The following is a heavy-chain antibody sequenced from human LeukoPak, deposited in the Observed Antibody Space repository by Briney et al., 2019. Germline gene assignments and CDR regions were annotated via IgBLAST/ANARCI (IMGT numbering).Heavy chain of an antibody. V-gene: IGHV3-30-3*01. CDR2: ISYDGSNK. Sequence: GGSLGLSCAASGFTFISYAMNWVRKAPGKGLEGVAVISYDGSNKYYADSVKGRFTISRDNSKNTLYLQMNSLRAEDTAVYYCASYDSSGYSTPFDYWGQGTLVTVSS. CDR3: ASYDSSGYSTPFDY. CDR1: GFTFISYA. D-gene: IGHD3-22*01. J-gene: IGHJ4*02.